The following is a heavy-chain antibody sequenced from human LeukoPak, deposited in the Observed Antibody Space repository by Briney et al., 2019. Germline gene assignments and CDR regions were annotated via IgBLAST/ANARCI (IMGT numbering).Heavy chain of an antibody. CDR3: ERASRNWFDP. V-gene: IGHV4-34*01. CDR1: GGSFSGYY. J-gene: IGHJ5*02. Sequence: SETLSLTCAVYGGSFSGYYWSWIRQPPGKGLEWIGEINHSGSTNYNPSLKSRVTISVDTSKNQFSLKLSSVTAADTAVYYCERASRNWFDPWGQGTLVTVSS. CDR2: INHSGST.